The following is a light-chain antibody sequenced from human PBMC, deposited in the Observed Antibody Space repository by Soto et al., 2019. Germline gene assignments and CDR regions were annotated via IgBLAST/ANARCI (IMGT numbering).Light chain of an antibody. Sequence: VVMTQSPLSLPVPLGQRASFSCRGGRTLVYRDGNIYVNWFQQRKGQSPRRLIYQVYNRDSGVPDRLSASRGGTDCTLKISRVEAEEGWVYYGMQGTHWPIPCGQAARLGIK. CDR2: QVY. J-gene: IGKJ5*01. CDR3: MQGTHWPIP. V-gene: IGKV2-30*01. CDR1: RTLVYRDGNIY.